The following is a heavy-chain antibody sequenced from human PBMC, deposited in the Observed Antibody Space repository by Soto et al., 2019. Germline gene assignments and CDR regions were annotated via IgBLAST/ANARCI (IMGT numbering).Heavy chain of an antibody. V-gene: IGHV3-11*06. CDR2: ISSSSYT. Sequence: GGSLRRSCPASAFTFSYYYVSWIRQAPGKGLEWVSYISSSSYTNYADSVKGRFTISRDNAKNSLYLQMNSLRAEDTAVYYCARKLRYYDSSGYYGDAFDIWGQGTMVTVSS. CDR3: ARKLRYYDSSGYYGDAFDI. D-gene: IGHD3-22*01. CDR1: AFTFSYYY. J-gene: IGHJ3*02.